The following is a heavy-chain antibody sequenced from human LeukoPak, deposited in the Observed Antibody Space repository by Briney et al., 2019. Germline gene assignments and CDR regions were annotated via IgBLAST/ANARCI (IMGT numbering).Heavy chain of an antibody. D-gene: IGHD2-2*01. V-gene: IGHV3-30*02. CDR3: AKDLDCSSTNCYPDY. CDR1: GFTFSSYG. J-gene: IGHJ4*02. CDR2: IRYDGSNK. Sequence: QPGGSLRLSCAASGFTFSSYGMHWVRQAPGKGLEWVAFIRYDGSNKYYADSVKGRFTISRDNSKNTLYLQMNSLRAEDTAVYYCAKDLDCSSTNCYPDYWGQGTLVTVSS.